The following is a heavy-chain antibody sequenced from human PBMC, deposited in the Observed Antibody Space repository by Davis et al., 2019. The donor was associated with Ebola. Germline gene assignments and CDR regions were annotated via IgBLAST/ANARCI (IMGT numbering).Heavy chain of an antibody. CDR1: GYTFDSYG. CDR2: ISAVSGKT. D-gene: IGHD3-3*01. CDR3: ASGRSGVAADCDY. Sequence: ASVKVSCKASGYTFDSYGVSWVRQAPGQGLEWMGWISAVSGKTNYAQKYQGRVTMTTDTSKTTAYMDLRSLGYDDTAVYYCASGRSGVAADCDYWGQGILVTVSS. V-gene: IGHV1-18*01. J-gene: IGHJ4*02.